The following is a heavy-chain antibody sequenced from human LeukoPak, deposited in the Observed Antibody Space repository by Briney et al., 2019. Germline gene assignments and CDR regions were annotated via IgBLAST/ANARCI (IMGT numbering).Heavy chain of an antibody. Sequence: GESLKISCKGSGYSFTSYWTGWVRQMPGKGLEWMGIIYPRDSDTRYSPSFQGQVTISADKSISTAYLQWSSLKASDTAMYCCARGVVVTGIRYDAFDIWGQGTMVTVSS. D-gene: IGHD2-21*02. J-gene: IGHJ3*02. CDR2: IYPRDSDT. CDR3: ARGVVVTGIRYDAFDI. V-gene: IGHV5-51*01. CDR1: GYSFTSYW.